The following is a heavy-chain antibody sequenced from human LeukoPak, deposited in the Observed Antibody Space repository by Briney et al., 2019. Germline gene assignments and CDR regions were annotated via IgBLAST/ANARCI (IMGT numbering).Heavy chain of an antibody. V-gene: IGHV3-23*01. CDR2: ISGSGAGT. Sequence: PGGSLRLSCAASGFTFSSNGMSWVRQAPGKGLEWVSAISGSGAGTYYADSVKGRFTISRDNSKNTLYLQMNSLRAEDTALYYCARAFRGLREYYYYMDVWGKGTTVTVSS. CDR3: ARAFRGLREYYYYMDV. J-gene: IGHJ6*03. CDR1: GFTFSSNG. D-gene: IGHD3-16*01.